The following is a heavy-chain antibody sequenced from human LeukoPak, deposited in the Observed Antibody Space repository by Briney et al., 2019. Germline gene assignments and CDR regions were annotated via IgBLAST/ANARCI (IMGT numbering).Heavy chain of an antibody. Sequence: PSETLSLTCTVSGGSMTTHHCNWIRQTPGKGLEWIGYVFDSGRTKENPSLKSRVTLSADTSKNQLSLRLSSVTAADTAVHYWTTIKRGNIFGYFDFWGQGILVAVSS. CDR1: GGSMTTHH. CDR2: VFDSGRT. D-gene: IGHD5-18*01. J-gene: IGHJ4*02. CDR3: TTIKRGNIFGYFDF. V-gene: IGHV4-59*11.